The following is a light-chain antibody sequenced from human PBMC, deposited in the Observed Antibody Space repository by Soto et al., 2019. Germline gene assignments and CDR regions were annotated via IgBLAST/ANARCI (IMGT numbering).Light chain of an antibody. V-gene: IGKV1-8*01. CDR3: QHYYSYPRT. CDR2: ASS. Sequence: AIRVTQSPSSISASPGDRVTITCRASQHISSFLAWYQQRPGKAPNLLLYASSSLQSGVPSRFSDSDSGSDLPLTINNLQSEDFGTYYCQHYYSYPRTFGQGPKVEIK. CDR1: QHISSF. J-gene: IGKJ1*01.